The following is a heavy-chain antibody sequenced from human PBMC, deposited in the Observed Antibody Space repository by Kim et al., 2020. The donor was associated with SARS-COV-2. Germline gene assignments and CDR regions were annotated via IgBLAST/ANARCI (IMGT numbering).Heavy chain of an antibody. CDR2: IYYSGST. V-gene: IGHV4-39*07. CDR1: GGSISSSSYY. CDR3: AREQIGLRFLEWLPAFFDY. D-gene: IGHD3-3*01. J-gene: IGHJ4*02. Sequence: ETLSLTCTVSGGSISSSSYYWGWIRQPPGKGLEWIGSIYYSGSTYYNPSLKNRVTISVDTSKNQFSLKLSSVTAADTAVYYCAREQIGLRFLEWLPAFFDYWGQGTLVTVSS.